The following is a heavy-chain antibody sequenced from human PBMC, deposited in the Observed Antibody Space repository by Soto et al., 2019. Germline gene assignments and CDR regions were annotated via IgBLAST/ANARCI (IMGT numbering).Heavy chain of an antibody. D-gene: IGHD6-13*01. J-gene: IGHJ5*02. CDR2: INHTEGT. CDR3: ARGGGGSWIKWVDP. CDR1: RGSLSGYN. Sequence: QVQLQQWGAGLLKPSETLSLTCAVSRGSLSGYNWDWIRQPPGKGLEWMGEINHTEGTKYNPSLNSRGPISLDMSKNQFSLKVTSVTAADTAVYYCARGGGGSWIKWVDPWGQGTLVTVSS. V-gene: IGHV4-34*02.